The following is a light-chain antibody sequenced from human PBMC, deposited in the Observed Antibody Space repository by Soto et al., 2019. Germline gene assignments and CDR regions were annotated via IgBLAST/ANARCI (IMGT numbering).Light chain of an antibody. CDR3: SSYGGSNNFL. CDR2: KGS. Sequence: SYELTQPPSVSVSPGQTARITCSGDALPKQYAYWYQQKPGQAPVLVIYKGSERPSGIPERFSGSSSGTTVTLTISGVQAEDEADYYCSSYGGSNNFLFGTGTKVTVL. CDR1: ALPKQY. V-gene: IGLV3-25*02. J-gene: IGLJ1*01.